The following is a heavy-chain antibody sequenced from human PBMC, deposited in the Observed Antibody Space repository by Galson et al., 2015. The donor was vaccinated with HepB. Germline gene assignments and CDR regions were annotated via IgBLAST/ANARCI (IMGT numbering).Heavy chain of an antibody. CDR2: ISSAGDIQ. CDR1: GFTFNSST. V-gene: IGHV3-30-3*01. Sequence: SLRLSCAASGFTFNSSTLHWVRQAPGKGLEWVGTISSAGDIQYYAHSLKGRFTISRDNSKNMLYLQMNSLRAEDTAVYYCTRDAMGRGSGSYSAFDYWGQGTLVTVSS. CDR3: TRDAMGRGSGSYSAFDY. D-gene: IGHD1-26*01. J-gene: IGHJ4*02.